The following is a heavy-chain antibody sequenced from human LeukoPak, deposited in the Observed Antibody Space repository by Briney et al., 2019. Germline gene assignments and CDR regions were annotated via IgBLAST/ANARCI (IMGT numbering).Heavy chain of an antibody. CDR3: ARVLSIAVAGAFDY. D-gene: IGHD6-19*01. CDR2: IYTSGST. CDR1: GGSISSGSYY. V-gene: IGHV4-61*02. Sequence: SQTLSLTCTVSGGSISSGSYYWSWIRQPAGKGLEWIGRIYTSGSTNYNPSLKSRVTISVDTSKNQFSLKLSSVTAADTAVYYCARVLSIAVAGAFDYWGQGTLVTVSS. J-gene: IGHJ4*02.